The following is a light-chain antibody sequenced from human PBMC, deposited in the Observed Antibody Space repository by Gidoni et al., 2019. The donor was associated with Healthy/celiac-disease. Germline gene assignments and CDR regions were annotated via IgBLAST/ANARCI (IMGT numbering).Light chain of an antibody. CDR1: QYISNH. V-gene: IGKV1-33*01. Sequence: DIQMTQSPSSLSASVGDRVTITCQASQYISNHLNWYQQKPGKAPKLLIHDASNLETGAPSRFSGSGSGTDGTCTISSLQPEVIATYYCQQYDKDPKNGAPLIFTFGPGTKVDIK. CDR2: DAS. J-gene: IGKJ3*01. CDR3: QQYDKDPKNGAPLIFT.